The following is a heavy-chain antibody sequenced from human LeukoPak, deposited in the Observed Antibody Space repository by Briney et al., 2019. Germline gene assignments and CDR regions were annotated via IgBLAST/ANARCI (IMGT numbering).Heavy chain of an antibody. V-gene: IGHV4-39*01. CDR2: IYYSGST. D-gene: IGHD2-2*02. CDR1: GGSISSSSYY. CDR3: ARLYDWFDP. J-gene: IGHJ5*02. Sequence: SETLSLTCTVSGGSISSSSYYWGWIRQPPGKGLEWIGSIYYSGSTYYNPSLKSRVTISVDTSKNQFSLKLSSVTAADTAVYYCARLYDWFDPWGQGTLVTVSS.